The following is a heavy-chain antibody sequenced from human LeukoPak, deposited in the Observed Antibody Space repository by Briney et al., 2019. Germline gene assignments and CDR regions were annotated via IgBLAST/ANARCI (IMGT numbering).Heavy chain of an antibody. Sequence: ASGKVSCKASGYTFTSYDINWVRQATGQGLEWMGWMNPNSGNTGYAQKFQARVSMTRNTSISTAYMELSSLRSEDTAVYYCTRGLVVLSATSWAFDIWGHGTMVTVSS. CDR1: GYTFTSYD. CDR2: MNPNSGNT. CDR3: TRGLVVLSATSWAFDI. D-gene: IGHD2-15*01. V-gene: IGHV1-8*01. J-gene: IGHJ3*02.